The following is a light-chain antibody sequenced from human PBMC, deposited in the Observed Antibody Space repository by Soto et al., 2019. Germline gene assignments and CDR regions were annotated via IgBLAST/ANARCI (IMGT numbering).Light chain of an antibody. CDR2: GAS. CDR1: QRVSISY. J-gene: IGKJ5*01. V-gene: IGKV3-20*01. CDR3: QQYGSSPIT. Sequence: EIVLTQSPGTLSLSPGERATRSCRVCQRVSISYLAWYQQKVGQAPRLLIYGASTRATGIPDRFSGSGSGTDFTLTIRGLESEDFAVYYCQQYGSSPITFGQGTRLEIK.